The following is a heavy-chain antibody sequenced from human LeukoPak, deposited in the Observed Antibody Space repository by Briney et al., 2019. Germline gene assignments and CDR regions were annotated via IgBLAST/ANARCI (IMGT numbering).Heavy chain of an antibody. CDR1: GGSISSSSYY. J-gene: IGHJ5*02. D-gene: IGHD3-10*01. CDR2: IYYSGST. CDR3: ASQRRIDMVRGVKSWFDP. V-gene: IGHV4-39*01. Sequence: SETLSLTCTVSGGSISSSSYYWGWIRQPPGKGLEWIGSIYYSGSTYYNPSLKSRVTISVDTSKNQFSLKLSSVTAADTAVYYCASQRRIDMVRGVKSWFDPWGQGTLVTVSS.